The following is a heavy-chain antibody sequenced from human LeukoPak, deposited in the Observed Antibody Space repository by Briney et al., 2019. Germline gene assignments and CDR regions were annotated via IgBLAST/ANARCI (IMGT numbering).Heavy chain of an antibody. D-gene: IGHD6-13*01. Sequence: SETLSLTCTVSGGSISSSSFYWGWIRQRPGKGLEWIGSIYYSGSTYYNPSLQSRVTISVDTSKNQFSMKLSSVTAADTAVYSWARQEVAAAWFDPWGQGTLVTVSS. J-gene: IGHJ5*02. CDR2: IYYSGST. CDR3: ARQEVAAAWFDP. V-gene: IGHV4-39*01. CDR1: GGSISSSSFY.